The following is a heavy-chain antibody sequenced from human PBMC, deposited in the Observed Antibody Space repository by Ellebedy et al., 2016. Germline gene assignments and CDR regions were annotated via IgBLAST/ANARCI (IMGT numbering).Heavy chain of an antibody. J-gene: IGHJ3*02. CDR2: ISSGGAT. CDR1: GFSVTAND. CDR3: VTRHNAAFDI. V-gene: IGHV3-53*01. D-gene: IGHD1-1*01. Sequence: GESLKISXAASGFSVTANDMSWVRQRPGKGLECVSLISSGGATYYAESVEGRFTISRDNSKKALYLQTSGLGADDTAVYYCVTRHNAAFDIWGQGTTVTVS.